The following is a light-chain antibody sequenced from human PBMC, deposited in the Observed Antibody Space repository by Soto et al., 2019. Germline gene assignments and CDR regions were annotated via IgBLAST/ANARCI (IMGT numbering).Light chain of an antibody. CDR1: KSISSW. Sequence: DIQMTQSPSTLSASVRDRVTITCRASKSISSWLAWYQQKPGKAPKLLIYDASSLESGVPSRFSGSGSGTEFTLTISSLQPDDFATYYCQQYNSYSWTFGQGTKV. CDR3: QQYNSYSWT. V-gene: IGKV1-5*01. CDR2: DAS. J-gene: IGKJ1*01.